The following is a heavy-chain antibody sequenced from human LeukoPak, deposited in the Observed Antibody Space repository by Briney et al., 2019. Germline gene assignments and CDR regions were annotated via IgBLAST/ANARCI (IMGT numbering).Heavy chain of an antibody. V-gene: IGHV1-46*01. Sequence: ASLKVSSKASGDTSTSYNMHWVRDAPGQRHYCMVIINPSVGSTSYAQKFQGRVTMTRDMSTSTVYMELSSLRSEDTAVYYCARVALDCSSTTCYTHTHTDYWGQGSLVTVSS. CDR1: GDTSTSYN. CDR2: INPSVGST. J-gene: IGHJ4*02. D-gene: IGHD2-2*02. CDR3: ARVALDCSSTTCYTHTHTDY.